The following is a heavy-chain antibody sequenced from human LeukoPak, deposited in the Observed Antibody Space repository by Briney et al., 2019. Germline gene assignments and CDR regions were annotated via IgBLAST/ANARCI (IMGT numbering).Heavy chain of an antibody. CDR2: IYHSGDT. CDR1: GYSITSGYY. J-gene: IGHJ4*02. CDR3: AKGTSSGWYYFYY. V-gene: IGHV4-38-2*02. Sequence: SETLSLTCIVSGYSITSGYYWGWIRQPPGKGLEWIGSIYHSGDTYYNPSLKSRVTISVDTSKNQFSLKLDSVTAADPAVYYCAKGTSSGWYYFYYWGQGTLVTVSS. D-gene: IGHD6-19*01.